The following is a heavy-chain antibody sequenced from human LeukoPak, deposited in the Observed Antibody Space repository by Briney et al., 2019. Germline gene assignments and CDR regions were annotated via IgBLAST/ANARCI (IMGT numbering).Heavy chain of an antibody. CDR1: GGSTSSYY. CDR2: IYYSGST. Sequence: PSETLSLTCTVSGGSTSSYYWSWIRQPPGKGLEWIGYIYYSGSTNYNPSLKSRVTISVDTSKNQFSLKLSSVTAADTAVYYCARGPGIAVAGDWFDPWGQGTLVTVSS. D-gene: IGHD6-19*01. J-gene: IGHJ5*02. CDR3: ARGPGIAVAGDWFDP. V-gene: IGHV4-59*01.